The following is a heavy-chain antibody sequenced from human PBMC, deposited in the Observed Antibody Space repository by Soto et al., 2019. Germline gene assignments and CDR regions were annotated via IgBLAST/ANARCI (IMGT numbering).Heavy chain of an antibody. CDR1: GYSFSFYW. CDR3: ATAYVYDFENSNYYRDAFDI. D-gene: IGHD3-22*01. V-gene: IGHV5-51*01. Sequence: GESLKISCKASGYSFSFYWIGWVRQMPGKGLYWMAIMYPDDSDIRYSPSFEAHVTISADKSTSTAFLQWSSLKASDTAMYYCATAYVYDFENSNYYRDAFDIWGQGTLATVSS. CDR2: MYPDDSDI. J-gene: IGHJ3*02.